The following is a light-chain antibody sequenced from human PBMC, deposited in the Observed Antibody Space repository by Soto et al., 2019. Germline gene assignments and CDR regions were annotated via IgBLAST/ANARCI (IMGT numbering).Light chain of an antibody. CDR1: QSIGSSY. J-gene: IGKJ4*01. Sequence: EIALTQSPGTLSLSPGESATLSCRASQSIGSSYLAWYQHKPGQAPRLVIYGASSRATGIPDRFSGSGSGTDFTLTISRLEPEDFAVYYCQQYARSLLTFGGGTKVEVK. V-gene: IGKV3-20*01. CDR3: QQYARSLLT. CDR2: GAS.